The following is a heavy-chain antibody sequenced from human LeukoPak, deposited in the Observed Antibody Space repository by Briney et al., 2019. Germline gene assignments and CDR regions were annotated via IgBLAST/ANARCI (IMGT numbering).Heavy chain of an antibody. CDR2: IYSDGNT. J-gene: IGHJ6*02. V-gene: IGHV3-53*01. CDR1: GFTVSGNY. D-gene: IGHD3-10*01. Sequence: GGSLRLSCAASGFTVSGNYMSWVRQAPGKGLEWVSVIYSDGNTYYADSVKGRFTISRVNSKNTLYLQMNSLRAEDTAVYYCARDRSSGYGMDVWGQGTTVTVSS. CDR3: ARDRSSGYGMDV.